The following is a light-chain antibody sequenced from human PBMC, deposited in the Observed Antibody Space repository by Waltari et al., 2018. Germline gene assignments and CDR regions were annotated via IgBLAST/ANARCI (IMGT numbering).Light chain of an antibody. CDR3: CSYAGSYTLI. Sequence: QSALTQPRSVSGSPGQSVTISCPGPSSDVGGYNYVTWYQHHPGKAPKLMLYDVYKRPSGVPDRFSGSKSGNTASLTISGLQVEDEADYYCCSYAGSYTLIFGGGTKLTVL. V-gene: IGLV2-11*01. CDR1: SSDVGGYNY. J-gene: IGLJ2*01. CDR2: DVY.